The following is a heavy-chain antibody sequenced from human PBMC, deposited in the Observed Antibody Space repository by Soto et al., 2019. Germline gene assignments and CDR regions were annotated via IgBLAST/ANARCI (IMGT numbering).Heavy chain of an antibody. CDR1: GFTFSSYA. Sequence: PCGSLRLSCAASGFTFSSYAMSWVRQAPGKGLEWVSAISGSGGSTYYADSVKGRFTISRDNSKNTLYLQMNSLRAEDTAVYYCAKDFPGITIFGVVIPQGPYGMDVWGQGTKVTVSS. V-gene: IGHV3-23*01. J-gene: IGHJ6*02. CDR3: AKDFPGITIFGVVIPQGPYGMDV. CDR2: ISGSGGST. D-gene: IGHD3-3*01.